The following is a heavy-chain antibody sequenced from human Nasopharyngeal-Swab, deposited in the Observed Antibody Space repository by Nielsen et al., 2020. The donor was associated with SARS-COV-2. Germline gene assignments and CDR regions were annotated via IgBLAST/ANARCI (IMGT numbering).Heavy chain of an antibody. V-gene: IGHV3-9*01. CDR2: ISWNRGSI. J-gene: IGHJ4*02. D-gene: IGHD4-17*01. CDR3: AALLNYGDYGPDY. CDR1: GFTFDDYA. Sequence: SLKISCAASGFTFDDYAMHWVRQAPGKGLEWVSGISWNRGSIGYADSVKGRFTISRDNAKNSLYLQMNSLRAEDTALYYCAALLNYGDYGPDYWGQGTLVTVSS.